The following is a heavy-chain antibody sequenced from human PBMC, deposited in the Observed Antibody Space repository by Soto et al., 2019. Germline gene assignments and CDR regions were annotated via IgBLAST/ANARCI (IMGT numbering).Heavy chain of an antibody. CDR2: IYWDDDK. D-gene: IGHD3-3*01. J-gene: IGHJ6*02. V-gene: IGHV2-5*02. CDR3: VHSFGVVIMGYYHHGLDV. CDR1: GFSLSTSGVA. Sequence: QITLQESGPTLVKPTQPLTLTCTFSGFSLSTSGVAVGWIRQPPGKALEWLALIYWDDDKRYSPSLKSRVTITKDTSKNQVVLTMTNMDPVDTATYYCVHSFGVVIMGYYHHGLDVWGQGTTVTVSS.